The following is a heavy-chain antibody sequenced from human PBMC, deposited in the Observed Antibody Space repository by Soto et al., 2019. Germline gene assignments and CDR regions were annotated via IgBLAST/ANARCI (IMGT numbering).Heavy chain of an antibody. CDR3: ARMNQLAPKRNAFDI. CDR2: IHYSGSS. V-gene: IGHV4-59*01. CDR1: DGSINSYF. D-gene: IGHD1-1*01. J-gene: IGHJ3*02. Sequence: PWETLSLTCTVSDGSINSYFWSWIRQPPGKGLEWIGYIHYSGSSNYNPSLESRVTMSVDSSKNQFSLELSSLTAADTAVYYCARMNQLAPKRNAFDIWGQGTKVTVSS.